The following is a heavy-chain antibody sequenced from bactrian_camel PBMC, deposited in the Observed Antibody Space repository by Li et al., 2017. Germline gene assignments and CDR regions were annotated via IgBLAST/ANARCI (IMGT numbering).Heavy chain of an antibody. CDR3: AAADRDTGHYCTSASRNYVY. CDR2: IYTSNGST. V-gene: IGHV3S54*01. J-gene: IGHJ4*01. CDR1: GRTYTRNR. Sequence: QLVESGGGSVQAGGSLSLSCAASGRTYTRNRMAWFRQAPGKEREWVACIYTSNGSTYYADTVKGRFTLSRDNKNTLVLQMNSLKPEDSGMYYCAAADRDTGHYCTSASRNYVYWGQGTQVTVS. D-gene: IGHD3*01.